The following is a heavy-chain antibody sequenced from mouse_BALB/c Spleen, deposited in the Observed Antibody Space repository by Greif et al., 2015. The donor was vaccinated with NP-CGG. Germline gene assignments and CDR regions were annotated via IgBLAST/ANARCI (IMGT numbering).Heavy chain of an antibody. CDR3: AKSGDYDNSFDY. D-gene: IGHD2-4*01. Sequence: ESGSVLVRPGASVKLSCKASGYTFTSSWMHWAKQRPGQGLEWIGEIHPNFGNTNYNEKFKGKATLTVDTSSSTAYVDLSSLTSEDSAVYYCAKSGDYDNSFDYWGQGTTLTVSS. J-gene: IGHJ2*01. V-gene: IGHV1S130*01. CDR2: IHPNFGNT. CDR1: GYTFTSSW.